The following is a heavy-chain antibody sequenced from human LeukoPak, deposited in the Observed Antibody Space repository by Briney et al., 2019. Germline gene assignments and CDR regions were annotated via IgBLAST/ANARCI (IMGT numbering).Heavy chain of an antibody. CDR2: INPNSGGT. Sequence: GASVKVSCKASGYTFTGYYMHWVRQAPGQGLEWMGWINPNSGGTNYAQKFQGRVTMTRDTSISTAYMELSRLRSDDTAVYYCARVEGYCSSTSCSYYYYYMDVWGKGTTVTVSS. V-gene: IGHV1-2*02. J-gene: IGHJ6*03. CDR1: GYTFTGYY. CDR3: ARVEGYCSSTSCSYYYYYMDV. D-gene: IGHD2-2*01.